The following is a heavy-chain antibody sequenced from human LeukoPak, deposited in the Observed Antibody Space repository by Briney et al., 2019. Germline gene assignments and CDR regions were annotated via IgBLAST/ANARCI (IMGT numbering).Heavy chain of an antibody. CDR1: GFTFSSYA. V-gene: IGHV3-23*01. J-gene: IGHJ4*02. Sequence: PGGSLRLSCAASGFTFSSYAMSWVRQAPGKGLEWASAISGSGGSTYYADSVKGRFTISRDNSKNTLYLQMNSLRAEDTAVYYCAKEFSSGYYYGVFDYWGQGTLVTVSS. CDR2: ISGSGGST. CDR3: AKEFSSGYYYGVFDY. D-gene: IGHD3-22*01.